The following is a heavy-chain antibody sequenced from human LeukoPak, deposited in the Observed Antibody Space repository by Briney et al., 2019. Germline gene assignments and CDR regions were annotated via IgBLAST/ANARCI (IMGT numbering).Heavy chain of an antibody. CDR2: IKQDESEK. Sequence: GGSLRLSCAASGFTFSSYWMSWVRQAPGKGLEWAANIKQDESEKYYVDSLKGRFTISRDNAKNSLCLQMNSLRAEDTAVYYCARDKIEGPTKLDYWGQGILVTVSS. V-gene: IGHV3-7*01. J-gene: IGHJ4*02. D-gene: IGHD1-1*01. CDR3: ARDKIEGPTKLDY. CDR1: GFTFSSYW.